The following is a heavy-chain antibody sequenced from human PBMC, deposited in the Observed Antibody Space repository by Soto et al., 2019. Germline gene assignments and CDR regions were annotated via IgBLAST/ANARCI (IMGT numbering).Heavy chain of an antibody. Sequence: QVQLVESGGGVVQPGTSLRLSCAASGFTISTHGMHWVRQAPGKGLEWVANIWYDGSNKFYADSVKGRVTISKDNSKNTFYVQMNSLRAEDTAVYYCAAATTWNFHFHYWGQGTQVTVSS. CDR2: IWYDGSNK. V-gene: IGHV3-33*01. J-gene: IGHJ4*02. D-gene: IGHD1-7*01. CDR1: GFTISTHG. CDR3: AAATTWNFHFHY.